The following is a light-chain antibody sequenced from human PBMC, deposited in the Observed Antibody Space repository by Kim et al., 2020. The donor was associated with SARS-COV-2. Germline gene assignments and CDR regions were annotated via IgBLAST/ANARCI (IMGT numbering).Light chain of an antibody. Sequence: EIVLTQSPGTLSLSPGDRATLSCRASQSVSSSYLAWYQRKPGQAPRLLIYGASSRATGIPDRFSGSGSGTDFTLTISRLDPEDFAVYYCQQYGSSPSTSGQGTRLEIK. J-gene: IGKJ5*01. CDR3: QQYGSSPST. V-gene: IGKV3-20*01. CDR2: GAS. CDR1: QSVSSSY.